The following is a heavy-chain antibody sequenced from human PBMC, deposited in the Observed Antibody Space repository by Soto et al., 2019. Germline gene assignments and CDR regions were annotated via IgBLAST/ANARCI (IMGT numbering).Heavy chain of an antibody. Sequence: ASVKVSCKASGYTFTSYYMHWVRQAPGQGLEWMGIINPSGGSTSYAQKFRGRVTMTRDTSTSTVYMELSSLRSEDTAVYYCARDSAGYCSGGRTACDAFEIWGQGTMVTVSS. D-gene: IGHD2-15*01. CDR2: INPSGGST. J-gene: IGHJ3*02. CDR1: GYTFTSYY. V-gene: IGHV1-46*01. CDR3: ARDSAGYCSGGRTACDAFEI.